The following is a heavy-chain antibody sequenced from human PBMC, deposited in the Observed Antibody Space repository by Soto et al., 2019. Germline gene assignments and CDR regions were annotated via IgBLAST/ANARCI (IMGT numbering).Heavy chain of an antibody. CDR3: AREPRVLSY. CDR2: MNPDGSQT. CDR1: GFTYRDYW. J-gene: IGHJ1*01. D-gene: IGHD3-10*01. Sequence: PVGSLRLSCVASGFTYRDYWMAWVRQVPGRGLEWVAYMNPDGSQTFYVDSVKGRFTISRDNAKNSLYLQITSLRVEDTAVYYCAREPRVLSYWGQGTLVTVS. V-gene: IGHV3-7*01.